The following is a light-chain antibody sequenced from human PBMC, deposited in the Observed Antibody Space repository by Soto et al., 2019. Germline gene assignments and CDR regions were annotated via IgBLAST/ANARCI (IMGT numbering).Light chain of an antibody. CDR3: SSYTSNSTLV. Sequence: QSALTQPASVSGSPGQSITISCTGTSSDVGGYNYVSWYQQHPGKAPKLMIYDVSNRPSGVSNRFSGSKSGNTASLTISGLQAEDEAAYYCSSYTSNSTLVFGTGTKVTV. CDR1: SSDVGGYNY. J-gene: IGLJ1*01. CDR2: DVS. V-gene: IGLV2-14*01.